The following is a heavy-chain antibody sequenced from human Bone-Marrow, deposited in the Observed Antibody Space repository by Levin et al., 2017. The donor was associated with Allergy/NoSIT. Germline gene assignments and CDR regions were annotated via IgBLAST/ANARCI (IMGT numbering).Heavy chain of an antibody. J-gene: IGHJ3*02. Sequence: QSQTLSLTCTVSSGSISSRNYYWGWIRQPPGKGLEWLGFIYYSGNTYYNPSLKSRVTISVDTSEIQFSLRLTSVTAADTAVYYCAWGGYNYGYRAFEIWGQGAMVTVSS. D-gene: IGHD5-18*01. CDR2: IYYSGNT. CDR1: SGSISSRNYY. V-gene: IGHV4-39*01. CDR3: AWGGYNYGYRAFEI.